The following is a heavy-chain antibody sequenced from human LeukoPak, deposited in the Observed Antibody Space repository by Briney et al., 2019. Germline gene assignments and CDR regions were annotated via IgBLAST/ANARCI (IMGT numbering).Heavy chain of an antibody. V-gene: IGHV3-23*01. CDR1: GFTFSSYD. CDR3: ARSELGYNYHYMDV. D-gene: IGHD7-27*01. CDR2: ISGSGGST. Sequence: GGSLRLSCVVSGFTFSSYDMSWVRQAPGKGLEWVSGISGSGGSTYYADSVKGRFTISRDNSKKTLYMQMNSLRAEDTAVYYCARSELGYNYHYMDVWGKGTTVTVSS. J-gene: IGHJ6*03.